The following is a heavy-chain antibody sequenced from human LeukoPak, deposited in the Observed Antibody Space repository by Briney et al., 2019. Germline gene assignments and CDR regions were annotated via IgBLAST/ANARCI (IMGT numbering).Heavy chain of an antibody. CDR2: IIPIFGTA. J-gene: IGHJ4*02. V-gene: IGHV1-69*06. D-gene: IGHD2-21*02. CDR3: ASRSAYCGGDCYWESDY. Sequence: ASVKVSCKASGGTFSSYAISWVRQAPGQGLEWMGGIIPIFGTANYAQKFQGRVTITADKSTSTAYMELSSLRSEDTAVYYCASRSAYCGGDCYWESDYWGQGTLVTVSS. CDR1: GGTFSSYA.